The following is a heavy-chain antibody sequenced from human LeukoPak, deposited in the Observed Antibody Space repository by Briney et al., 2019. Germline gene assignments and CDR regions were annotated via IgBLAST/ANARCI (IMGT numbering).Heavy chain of an antibody. CDR3: ARDGYNYGYPYLDY. V-gene: IGHV1-2*07. J-gene: IGHJ4*02. D-gene: IGHD5-18*01. Sequence: ASVKVSCKASGYTFTDYYIHWLRQAPGQGLEWMGWINPKNGDTHYAHKFQGRVTMTKDTSISTAYMELTRLTSDDTAVYYCARDGYNYGYPYLDYWGRGTLVTVSS. CDR1: GYTFTDYY. CDR2: INPKNGDT.